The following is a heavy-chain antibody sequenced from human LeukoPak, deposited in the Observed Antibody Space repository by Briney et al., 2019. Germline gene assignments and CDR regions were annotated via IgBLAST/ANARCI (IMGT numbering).Heavy chain of an antibody. Sequence: PSETLSLTCTVSGGSISSSSYYWRWIRQPPGKGLEWIGSVHYSGSTYYNPSLKSRVTISVDTSKNQFSLKLSSVTAADTAVYYCARVTTVTRADWYFDLWGRGTLVTVSS. V-gene: IGHV4-39*01. CDR3: ARVTTVTRADWYFDL. CDR1: GGSISSSSYY. CDR2: VHYSGST. J-gene: IGHJ2*01. D-gene: IGHD4-17*01.